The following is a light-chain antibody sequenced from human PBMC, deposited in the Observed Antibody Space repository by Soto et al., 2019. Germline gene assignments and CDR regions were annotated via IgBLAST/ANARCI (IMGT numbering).Light chain of an antibody. V-gene: IGLV1-44*01. J-gene: IGLJ2*01. CDR3: EAWDDSLNGRVV. CDR1: SSNIGSNY. CDR2: SNN. Sequence: QLVLTQPPSASGTPGQRVTISCSGSSSNIGSNYVNWYQQLPGTAPKLLIYSNNQRPSGVPDRFSGSKSGTSASLAISGLQSDDEADYYCEAWDDSLNGRVVFGGGTKLTVL.